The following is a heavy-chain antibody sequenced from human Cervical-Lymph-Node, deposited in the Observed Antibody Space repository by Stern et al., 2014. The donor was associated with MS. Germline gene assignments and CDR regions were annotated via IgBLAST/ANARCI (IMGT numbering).Heavy chain of an antibody. Sequence: EVQLEESGAEVKKPGESLKISCKGSGYSFTANWIAWVRQMPGKGLEWMGIIYPGDSDPRYSPSFQGQATISADKSISTAYLQWSSLKASDTAMYYCARDYGDYAFDYWGQGTLVTVSS. CDR1: GYSFTANW. J-gene: IGHJ4*02. D-gene: IGHD4-17*01. CDR2: IYPGDSDP. V-gene: IGHV5-51*01. CDR3: ARDYGDYAFDY.